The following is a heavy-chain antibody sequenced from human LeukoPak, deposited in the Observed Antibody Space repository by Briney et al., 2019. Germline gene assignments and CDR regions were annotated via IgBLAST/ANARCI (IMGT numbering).Heavy chain of an antibody. Sequence: PGGSLRLSCAASGFTFSSYWMHWVRQAPGEGLVWVSRINSDGSSTNYADSVKGRFTISRDNAQNTLYLQMNSLRAEDTAVYYCARESLGDFWSGSQSSDYWGQGTLVTVSS. CDR2: INSDGSST. D-gene: IGHD3-3*01. CDR3: ARESLGDFWSGSQSSDY. V-gene: IGHV3-74*01. CDR1: GFTFSSYW. J-gene: IGHJ4*02.